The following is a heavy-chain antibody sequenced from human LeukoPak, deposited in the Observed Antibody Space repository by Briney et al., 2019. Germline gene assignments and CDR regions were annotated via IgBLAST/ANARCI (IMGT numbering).Heavy chain of an antibody. CDR3: AVLSRPGYHFEMGY. CDR1: GYTFTGYY. J-gene: IGHJ4*02. V-gene: IGHV1-2*02. CDR2: INPNSGGT. D-gene: IGHD5-24*01. Sequence: GTSVKVSCKASGYTFTGYYMHWVRQAPGQGLEWMGWINPNSGGTNYAQKFQGRVTMTRDTSISTAYMELSRLRSDDTAVYYCAVLSRPGYHFEMGYWGQGTLVTVSS.